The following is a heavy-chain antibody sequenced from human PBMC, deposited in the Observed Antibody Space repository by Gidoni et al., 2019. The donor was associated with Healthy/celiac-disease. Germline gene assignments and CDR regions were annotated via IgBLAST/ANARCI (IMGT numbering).Heavy chain of an antibody. V-gene: IGHV3-30*18. CDR2: ISYDGSNK. D-gene: IGHD1-20*01. Sequence: QAPGKGLEWVAVISYDGSNKYYADSVKGRFTISRDNSKNTLYLQMNSLRAEDTAVYYCAKVGGITGTHPRPHYGMDVWGQGTTVTVSS. CDR3: AKVGGITGTHPRPHYGMDV. J-gene: IGHJ6*02.